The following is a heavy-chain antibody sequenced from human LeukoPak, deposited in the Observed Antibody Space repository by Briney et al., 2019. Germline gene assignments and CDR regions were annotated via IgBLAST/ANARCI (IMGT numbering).Heavy chain of an antibody. Sequence: SETLSLTCTVSGGSICSSSYYWGWIRQPPGKGLEWIGSIYHSGSTYYNPSLKSRVTISVDTSKNQFSLKLSSVTAADTAVYYCARLRYYDFWSGYYYFDYWGQGTLVTVSS. CDR3: ARLRYYDFWSGYYYFDY. D-gene: IGHD3-3*01. J-gene: IGHJ4*02. CDR1: GGSICSSSYY. V-gene: IGHV4-39*01. CDR2: IYHSGST.